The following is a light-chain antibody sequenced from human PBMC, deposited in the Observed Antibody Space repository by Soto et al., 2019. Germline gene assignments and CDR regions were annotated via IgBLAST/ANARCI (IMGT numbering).Light chain of an antibody. CDR3: QHYDSLPIT. CDR2: GAS. J-gene: IGKJ5*01. CDR1: QSVSSNF. V-gene: IGKV3-20*01. Sequence: ENVLTQSPGTLSLSPGERSTLCCRASQSVSSNFVAWYQQKPGQAPRLLIYGASSRDTGIPDRCSGSGSGTDFTLTISRLETEDFAVFYCQHYDSLPITFGQGTRLEIK.